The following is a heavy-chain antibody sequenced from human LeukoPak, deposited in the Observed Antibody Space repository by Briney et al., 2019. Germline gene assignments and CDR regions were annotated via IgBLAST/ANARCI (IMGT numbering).Heavy chain of an antibody. CDR1: GGTFSSYA. CDR3: ARESEYSYG. Sequence: ASVKVSCKASGGTFSSYASSWVLQAPGRGLEWMGWINPNSGGTNYAQKFQGRVTMTRDTSISTAYMELSRLRSDDTAVYYCARESEYSYGWGQRTLVTVSS. J-gene: IGHJ4*02. D-gene: IGHD5-18*01. V-gene: IGHV1-2*02. CDR2: INPNSGGT.